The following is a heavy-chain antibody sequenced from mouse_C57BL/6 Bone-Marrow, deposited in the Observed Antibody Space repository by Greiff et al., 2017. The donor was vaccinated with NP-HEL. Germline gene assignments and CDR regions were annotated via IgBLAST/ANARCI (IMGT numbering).Heavy chain of an antibody. CDR1: GFNIKDDY. V-gene: IGHV14-4*01. CDR2: IDPENGDT. Sequence: EVHLVESGAELVRPGASVKLSCTASGFNIKDDYMHWVKQRPEQGLEWIGWIDPENGDTEYASKFQGKATITADTSSNTAYLQLSSLTSEDTAVYYCTTEDGSGYCDVWGTGTTVTVSS. D-gene: IGHD1-1*01. J-gene: IGHJ1*03. CDR3: TTEDGSGYCDV.